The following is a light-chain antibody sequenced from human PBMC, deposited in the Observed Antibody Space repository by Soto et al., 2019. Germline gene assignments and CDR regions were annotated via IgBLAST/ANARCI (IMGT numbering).Light chain of an antibody. CDR3: QQYLRSPRT. J-gene: IGKJ1*01. V-gene: IGKV3-20*01. CDR1: QSVSSNY. CDR2: GAS. Sequence: EIVLTQSPGTLSLSPGERATLSCRASQSVSSNYLAWYQQKPGQAPRLLIYGASSRATGIPDRFSGSASGTDFTLTISRLEPEDFAVYYCQQYLRSPRTFGQGTKVEIK.